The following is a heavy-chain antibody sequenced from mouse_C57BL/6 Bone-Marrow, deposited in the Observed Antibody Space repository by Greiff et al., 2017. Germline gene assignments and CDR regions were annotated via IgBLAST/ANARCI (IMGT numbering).Heavy chain of an antibody. J-gene: IGHJ3*01. CDR3: TRGDWAWFAY. V-gene: IGHV1-15*01. Sequence: VQLQQSGAELVRPGASVTLSCKASGYTFTDYEMHWVKQTPVHGLAWIGAIDPETGGTAYNQKFKGKAILTADQSSSTAYMELRSLTSEDSAVYYCTRGDWAWFAYWGQGTLVTVSA. CDR2: IDPETGGT. CDR1: GYTFTDYE. D-gene: IGHD4-1*01.